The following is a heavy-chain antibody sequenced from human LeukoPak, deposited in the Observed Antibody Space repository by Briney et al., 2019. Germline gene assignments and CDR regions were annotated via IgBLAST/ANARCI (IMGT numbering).Heavy chain of an antibody. D-gene: IGHD2-15*01. CDR3: ARLSVVAAGSFDY. CDR1: GGSISSYY. Sequence: SETLSLTCTVSGGSISSYYWSWIRQPPGKGLEWLGYIYYSGSTNYNPSLKRRVTISVDTSKNQFSLKLSSVTAADTAVYYCARLSVVAAGSFDYWGQGTLVTVSS. J-gene: IGHJ4*02. CDR2: IYYSGST. V-gene: IGHV4-59*12.